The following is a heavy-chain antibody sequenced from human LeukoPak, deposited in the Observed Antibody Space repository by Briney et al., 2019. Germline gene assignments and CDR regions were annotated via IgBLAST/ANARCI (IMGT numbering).Heavy chain of an antibody. D-gene: IGHD3-22*01. CDR3: ARLSRSGYLDY. V-gene: IGHV4-59*01. Sequence: PSETLSLTCTVSGGSISSYYWSWIRQPPGKGLEWIGYIYYSGSTNYNPSLKSRVTISVDTSKNQFSLKLSSVTAADPAVYYCARLSRSGYLDYWGQGTLVTVSS. J-gene: IGHJ4*02. CDR1: GGSISSYY. CDR2: IYYSGST.